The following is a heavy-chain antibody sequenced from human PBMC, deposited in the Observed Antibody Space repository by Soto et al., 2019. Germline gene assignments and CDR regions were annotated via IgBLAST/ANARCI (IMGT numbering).Heavy chain of an antibody. CDR2: INPSGGST. V-gene: IGHV1-46*01. D-gene: IGHD4-17*01. CDR3: ATEDYGDYVHYY. Sequence: ASVKVSCKASGYTFTSYYMHWVRQAPGQGLEWMGIINPSGGSTSYAQKFQGRVTMTRDTSTSTVYMELSSLRSEDTAVYYCATEDYGDYVHYYWGQGTLFTVSS. J-gene: IGHJ4*02. CDR1: GYTFTSYY.